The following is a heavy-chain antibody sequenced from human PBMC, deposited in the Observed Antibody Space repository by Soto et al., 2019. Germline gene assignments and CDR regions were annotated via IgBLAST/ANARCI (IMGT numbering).Heavy chain of an antibody. CDR2: MSPNSGDT. CDR3: AGGIREGVDY. Sequence: QVQLVQSGAEVQKPGASVKVSCKASGYTFTNYDINWMRQAPGQGLEWMGWMSPNSGDTGYAQKFQGRVTMTRDTSISTAYVELSSLKSEDTAVYYCAGGIREGVDYWGQGTLVTVSS. J-gene: IGHJ4*02. V-gene: IGHV1-8*01. D-gene: IGHD1-20*01. CDR1: GYTFTNYD.